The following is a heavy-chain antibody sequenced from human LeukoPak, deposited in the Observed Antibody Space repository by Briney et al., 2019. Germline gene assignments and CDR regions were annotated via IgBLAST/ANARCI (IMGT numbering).Heavy chain of an antibody. CDR2: FDPEDGET. V-gene: IGHV1-24*01. D-gene: IGHD6-19*01. Sequence: ASVKVSCKVSGYTLTELSMHWVRQAPGKGLEWMGGFDPEDGETIYAQKFQGRVTMTEDTSTDTAYMELSSLRSEDTAVYYCATSPKYSSGWYRRYNWFDPWGQGTLVTVSS. J-gene: IGHJ5*02. CDR3: ATSPKYSSGWYRRYNWFDP. CDR1: GYTLTELS.